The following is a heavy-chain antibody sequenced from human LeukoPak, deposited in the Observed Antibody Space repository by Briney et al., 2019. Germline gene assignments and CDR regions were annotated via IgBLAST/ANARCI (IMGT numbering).Heavy chain of an antibody. CDR3: AKGGGGGCASRLAD. V-gene: IGHV3-30-3*01. D-gene: IGHD2-15*01. CDR1: GFTFSSYA. Sequence: PGRSLRLSCAASGFTFSSYAMHWVRQAPGKGLEWVAVISYDGSNKYYADSVKGRFTISRDNSKNTLYLQMNSLRAEDTAVYYCAKGGGGGCASRLADWGQGTRVTVSS. CDR2: ISYDGSNK. J-gene: IGHJ4*02.